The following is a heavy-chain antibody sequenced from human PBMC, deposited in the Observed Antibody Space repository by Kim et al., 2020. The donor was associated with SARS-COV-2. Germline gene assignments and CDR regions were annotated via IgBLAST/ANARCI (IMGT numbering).Heavy chain of an antibody. J-gene: IGHJ4*02. Sequence: ASVKVSCKASGYTFTSYAMHWVRQAPGQRLEWMGWINAGNGNTKYSQKFQGRVTITRDTSASTAYMELSSLRSEDTAVYYCARGEENSSGYYYASWGGDFDYWGQGTLVTVSS. V-gene: IGHV1-3*01. CDR2: INAGNGNT. CDR3: ARGEENSSGYYYASWGGDFDY. CDR1: GYTFTSYA. D-gene: IGHD3-22*01.